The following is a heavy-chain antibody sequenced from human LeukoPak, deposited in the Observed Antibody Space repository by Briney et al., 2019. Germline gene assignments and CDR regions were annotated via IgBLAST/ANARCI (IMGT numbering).Heavy chain of an antibody. CDR3: ARDRDYYDSSGYYDAFDI. CDR2: IYYSGST. D-gene: IGHD3-22*01. J-gene: IGHJ3*02. V-gene: IGHV4-59*01. Sequence: SETLSLTCTVSGGSISSYYWSWIRQPPGKGLEWIGYIYYSGSTDYNPSLKSRVTISVDTSKNQFSLKLSSVTAADTAVYYCARDRDYYDSSGYYDAFDIWGQGTMVTVSS. CDR1: GGSISSYY.